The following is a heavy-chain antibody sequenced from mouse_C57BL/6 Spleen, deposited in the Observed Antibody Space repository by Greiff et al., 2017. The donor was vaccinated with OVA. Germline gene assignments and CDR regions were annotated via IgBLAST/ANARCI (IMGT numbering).Heavy chain of an antibody. CDR2: INPGSGGT. J-gene: IGHJ1*03. V-gene: IGHV1-54*01. Sequence: QVQLQQSGAELVRPGTSVKVSCKASGYAFTNYLIEWVKQRPGQGLEWIGVINPGSGGTNYNEKFKGKATLTADKSSSTAYMQLSSLTSEDSAVYFCARSYDYEYFDVWGTGTTVTVSS. CDR1: GYAFTNYL. D-gene: IGHD2-4*01. CDR3: ARSYDYEYFDV.